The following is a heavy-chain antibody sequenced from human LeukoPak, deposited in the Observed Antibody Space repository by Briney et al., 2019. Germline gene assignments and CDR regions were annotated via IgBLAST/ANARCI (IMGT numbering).Heavy chain of an antibody. Sequence: PSETLSLTCTVSGGSISSYYWSWIRQPPGKGLEWIGYIYYSGSTYYNPSLKSRVTISVDRSKNQFSLKLSSVTAADTAVYYCARGALDFEFDYWGQGTLVTVSS. CDR3: ARGALDFEFDY. V-gene: IGHV4-59*12. J-gene: IGHJ4*02. CDR2: IYYSGST. CDR1: GGSISSYY.